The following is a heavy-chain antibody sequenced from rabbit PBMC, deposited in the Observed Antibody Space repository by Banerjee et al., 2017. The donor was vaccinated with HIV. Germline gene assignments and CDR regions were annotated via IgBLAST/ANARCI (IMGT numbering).Heavy chain of an antibody. CDR2: IYAGSSGNT. Sequence: QEQLEESGGDLVKPEGSLTLTCTASGFSFSSSYWMCWVRQAPGKGLEWIACIYAGSSGNTYYANWAKGRFTISKTSSTTVTLQMTSLTAADTATYFCARDLAGVIGWNFNLWGQGTLVTVS. J-gene: IGHJ4*01. CDR3: ARDLAGVIGWNFNL. V-gene: IGHV1S45*01. D-gene: IGHD4-1*01. CDR1: GFSFSSSYW.